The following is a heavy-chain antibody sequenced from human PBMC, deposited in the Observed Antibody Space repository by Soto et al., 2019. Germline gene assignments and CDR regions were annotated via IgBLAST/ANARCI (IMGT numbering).Heavy chain of an antibody. J-gene: IGHJ4*02. CDR3: ARDAGAARPPFDS. CDR1: GHTLTGTY. Sequence: QVQLVQSGAEVKKPGASVKVSCRASGHTLTGTYMHWVRQAPGQGLEWMGWINPNSGGTNYAQKFQGWVTMTRDTSINTAYMELRRLRSDDTAVYYCARDAGAARPPFDSWGQGTLVTVSS. CDR2: INPNSGGT. V-gene: IGHV1-2*04. D-gene: IGHD2-15*01.